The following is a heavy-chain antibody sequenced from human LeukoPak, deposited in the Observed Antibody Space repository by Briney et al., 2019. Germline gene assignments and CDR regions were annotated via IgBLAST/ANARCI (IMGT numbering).Heavy chain of an antibody. CDR3: ARELAVAGTVYYYYYGMDV. J-gene: IGHJ6*02. Sequence: GGSLILSCAASGFTFSSYWMSWVRQAPGKGLEWVANIKQNGSEKYYVDSVKGRFTISRDNANNSLYLQMNSLRAEDTAVYYCARELAVAGTVYYYYYGMDVWGQGTTVTVSS. CDR1: GFTFSSYW. D-gene: IGHD6-19*01. V-gene: IGHV3-7*01. CDR2: IKQNGSEK.